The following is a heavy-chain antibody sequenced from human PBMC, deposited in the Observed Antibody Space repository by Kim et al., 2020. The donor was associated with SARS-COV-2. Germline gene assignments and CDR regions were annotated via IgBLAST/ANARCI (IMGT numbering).Heavy chain of an antibody. CDR2: INHSGST. V-gene: IGHV4-34*01. Sequence: SETLSLTCAVYGGSFSGYYWSWIRQPPGKGLEWIGEINHSGSTNYNPSLKSRVTISVDTSKNQFSLKLSSVTAADTAVYYCARDPHRRYYYDSSGGFDY. J-gene: IGHJ4*01. D-gene: IGHD3-22*01. CDR1: GGSFSGYY. CDR3: ARDPHRRYYYDSSGGFDY.